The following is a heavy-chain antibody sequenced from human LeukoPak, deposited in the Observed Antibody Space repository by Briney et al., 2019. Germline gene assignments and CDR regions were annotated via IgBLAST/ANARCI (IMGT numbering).Heavy chain of an antibody. CDR3: ARGGGFYGSGTTHFDY. Sequence: SETLSLTCAVSGGSITSGAYAWSWIRQPPGKGLEWIGYIYRSGSTSYKPSLKSRLSITIDKSRNQFSLNLRSVTAADTAFYYCARGGGFYGSGTTHFDYWGQGTLATVSS. CDR2: IYRSGST. D-gene: IGHD3-10*01. J-gene: IGHJ4*02. CDR1: GGSITSGAYA. V-gene: IGHV4-30-2*01.